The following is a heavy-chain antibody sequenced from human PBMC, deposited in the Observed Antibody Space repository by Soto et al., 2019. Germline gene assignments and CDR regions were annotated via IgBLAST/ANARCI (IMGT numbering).Heavy chain of an antibody. CDR1: GGTFSSYA. J-gene: IGHJ5*02. V-gene: IGHV1-69*13. D-gene: IGHD6-19*01. Sequence: SVKVSCKASGGTFSSYAISWVRQAPGQGLEWMGGIIPIFGTANYAQKFQGRVTITADESTSTAYMELSSLRSEDTAVYYCARDRGWYLRWFGPWGQGTLVTVSS. CDR2: IIPIFGTA. CDR3: ARDRGWYLRWFGP.